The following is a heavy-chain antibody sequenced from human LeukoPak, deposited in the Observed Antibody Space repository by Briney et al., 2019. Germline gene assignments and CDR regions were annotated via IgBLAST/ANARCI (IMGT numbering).Heavy chain of an antibody. CDR1: GFTFSSYG. CDR3: VKDRRYSSNWYYFDY. CDR2: ISSNGGST. J-gene: IGHJ4*02. Sequence: GGSLRLSCSASGFTFSSYGMHWVRQAPGKGLEYVSAISSNGGSTYYAASVKGRFTISRDNSKNTLYLQMSSLRAEDTAVYYCVKDRRYSSNWYYFDYWGQGTLVIVSS. D-gene: IGHD6-13*01. V-gene: IGHV3-64D*09.